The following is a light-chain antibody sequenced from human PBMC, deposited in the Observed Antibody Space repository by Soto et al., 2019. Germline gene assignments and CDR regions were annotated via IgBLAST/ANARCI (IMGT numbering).Light chain of an antibody. J-gene: IGKJ4*01. V-gene: IGKV3-20*01. CDR3: QQYVSSPLT. CDR2: GAS. Sequence: IVLTQSPATLSVSPGERATLSCRASQSVSSDLAWYHQKPGQAPRLLIYGASTRATGIPARFSGSGSGTDFTLTISRLEPEDFAVYYCQQYVSSPLTFGGGTKVDIK. CDR1: QSVSSD.